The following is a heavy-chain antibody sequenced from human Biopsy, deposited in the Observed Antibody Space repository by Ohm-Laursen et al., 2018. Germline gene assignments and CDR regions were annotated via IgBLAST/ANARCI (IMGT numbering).Heavy chain of an antibody. V-gene: IGHV1-69*17. J-gene: IGHJ4*02. CDR3: ATPFQYYDSWGGYPPFDH. Sequence: SSVKVSCKASGGTFSNYAISWVRQAPGEGLEWMGGIIAVSGLVNYAPRFQGRVSITADKSTTTAYMELSNLKSEDTAVYYCATPFQYYDSWGGYPPFDHWGQGTLVTVSS. D-gene: IGHD3-3*01. CDR2: IIAVSGLV. CDR1: GGTFSNYA.